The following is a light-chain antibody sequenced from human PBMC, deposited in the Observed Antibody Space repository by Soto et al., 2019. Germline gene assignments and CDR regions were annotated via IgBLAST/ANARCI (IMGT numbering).Light chain of an antibody. CDR2: GAS. J-gene: IGKJ1*01. CDR1: QSASSSY. V-gene: IGKV3-20*01. Sequence: EIVLTQSPGTLSLSPGERATLSCRASQSASSSYLAWYQQKAGQAPRLLIYGASSRATGIPDRFSGSGSGTDFTLTISRLEPEDFAVYYCQQYGRGFGQGTKVEIK. CDR3: QQYGRG.